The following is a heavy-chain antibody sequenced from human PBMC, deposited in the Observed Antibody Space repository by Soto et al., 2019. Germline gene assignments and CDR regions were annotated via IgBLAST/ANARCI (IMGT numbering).Heavy chain of an antibody. J-gene: IGHJ4*02. CDR2: IYYSGST. Sequence: PSETLSLTCTVSGGSISSYYWSWIRQPPGKGLEWIGYIYYSGSTNYNPSLKSRVTISVDTSKNQFSLKLSSVTAADTAVYYCARVSSSSSREIDYWGQGTLVTVSS. CDR3: ARVSSSSSREIDY. CDR1: GGSISSYY. V-gene: IGHV4-59*01. D-gene: IGHD6-6*01.